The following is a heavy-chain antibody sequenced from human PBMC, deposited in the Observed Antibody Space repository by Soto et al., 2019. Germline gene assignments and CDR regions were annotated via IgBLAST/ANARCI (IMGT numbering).Heavy chain of an antibody. D-gene: IGHD5-12*01. J-gene: IGHJ4*02. V-gene: IGHV1-69*08. CDR2: IIAPLDTT. CDR1: GGSFSNDI. CDR3: GRDSPFGSAFSGYGGRDY. Sequence: QVQLVQCGAEVKKPGSSVKVSCKTSGGSFSNDIITWVRQAPGQGLEWMGRIIAPLDTTNYAQKVQGSGKITSANSMDTTYTELNRLSTEDTAVYYCGRDSPFGSAFSGYGGRDYWGQGDLGTVSS.